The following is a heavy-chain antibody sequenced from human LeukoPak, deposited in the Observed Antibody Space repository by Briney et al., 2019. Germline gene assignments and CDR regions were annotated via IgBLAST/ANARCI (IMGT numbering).Heavy chain of an antibody. D-gene: IGHD2-21*02. CDR2: INHSGYT. Sequence: SETLSLTCAVSGVSFDDYYWSWVRQTPGKGLEWIGEINHSGYTNDSPSLKSRVTLSIDTSRKQFSLNLRSVTVADTGIYYCTRVTAGHDYWGQGTLVTVSS. CDR3: TRVTAGHDY. CDR1: GVSFDDYY. J-gene: IGHJ4*02. V-gene: IGHV4-34*01.